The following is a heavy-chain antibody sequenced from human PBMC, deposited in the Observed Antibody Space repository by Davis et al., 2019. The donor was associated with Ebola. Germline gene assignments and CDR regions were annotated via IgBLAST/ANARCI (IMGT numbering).Heavy chain of an antibody. CDR1: GFSFRSYG. D-gene: IGHD2-15*01. Sequence: SLKISCAGSGFSFRSYGIHWVRQAPGTGLEWVEVISCAGRPKFYAHSVKGRFTISRDNSENTLYLQMNSLRAEDTAVYFCATDSKIEVVSNIIWNWFDPWGQGTLVTVSS. CDR3: ATDSKIEVVSNIIWNWFDP. CDR2: ISCAGRPK. J-gene: IGHJ5*02. V-gene: IGHV3-30*03.